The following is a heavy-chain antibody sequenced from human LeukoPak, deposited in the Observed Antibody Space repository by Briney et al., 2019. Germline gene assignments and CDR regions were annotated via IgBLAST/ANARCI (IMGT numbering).Heavy chain of an antibody. Sequence: PSETLSLTCAVSGYSISSGYYWGWIRQPPGKGLEWIGSIYHSGSTYYNPSLKSRVTISVDTSKNQSSLKLSSVTAADTAVYYCARRRDGYNYGFFDYWGQGTLVTVSS. V-gene: IGHV4-38-2*01. CDR1: GYSISSGYY. CDR2: IYHSGST. J-gene: IGHJ4*02. D-gene: IGHD5-24*01. CDR3: ARRRDGYNYGFFDY.